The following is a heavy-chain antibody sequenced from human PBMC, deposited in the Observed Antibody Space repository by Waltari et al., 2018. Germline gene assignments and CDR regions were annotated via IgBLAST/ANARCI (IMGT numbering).Heavy chain of an antibody. Sequence: QVQLQESGPGLVKPSQTLSLTCTVSGGSISSGGYYWSWIRQHPGKGLEWIGYLYYSGSTYYNPSLKSRVTISVDTSKNQFSLKLSSVTAADTAVYYCARSDYCSSTSCYAAAFDIWGQGTMVTVSS. CDR1: GGSISSGGYY. D-gene: IGHD2-2*01. CDR2: LYYSGST. J-gene: IGHJ3*02. V-gene: IGHV4-31*03. CDR3: ARSDYCSSTSCYAAAFDI.